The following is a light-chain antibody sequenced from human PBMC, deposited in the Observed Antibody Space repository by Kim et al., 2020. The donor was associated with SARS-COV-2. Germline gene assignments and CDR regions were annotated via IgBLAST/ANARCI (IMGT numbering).Light chain of an antibody. J-gene: IGLJ3*02. CDR3: CSFTGSTTFV. CDR1: SSDVGDYDY. CDR2: DVS. Sequence: GQSITIACTGTSSDVGDYDYVSWYQQHPGKAPKLMIYDVSKRPSGISDRFSGSKSGNTASLTISGLQAEDEADYYCCSFTGSTTFVFGERTQLTV. V-gene: IGLV2-14*03.